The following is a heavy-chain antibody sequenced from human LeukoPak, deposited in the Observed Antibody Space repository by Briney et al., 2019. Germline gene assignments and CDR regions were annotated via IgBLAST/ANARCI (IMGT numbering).Heavy chain of an antibody. D-gene: IGHD2-2*01. CDR3: ASSTSGRGDFDY. V-gene: IGHV4-59*12. CDR1: GGSISSYY. CDR2: IYYTGSA. J-gene: IGHJ4*02. Sequence: SETLSLTCTVSGGSISSYYWSWIRQPPGKGLEWIGYIYYTGSANYNPSLKSRVTISLDTPKNHFSLKLSSVTAADTAVYYCASSTSGRGDFDYWGQGTLVTVSS.